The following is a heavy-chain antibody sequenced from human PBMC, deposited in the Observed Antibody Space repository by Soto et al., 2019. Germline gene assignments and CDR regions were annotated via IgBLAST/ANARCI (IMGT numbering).Heavy chain of an antibody. V-gene: IGHV4-61*01. CDR1: GDAITSSSYF. J-gene: IGHJ4*02. CDR2: TYYNGRT. Sequence: SETLSLTCTVSGDAITSSSYFWSWIRQSPGRGLEYIGYTYYNGRTNYNPSLQSRVTISVDTSTSQFSLNLTSVTAGDTAVYYCARMSRTVNYWGEGTPVTGSA. CDR3: ARMSRTVNY. D-gene: IGHD4-17*01.